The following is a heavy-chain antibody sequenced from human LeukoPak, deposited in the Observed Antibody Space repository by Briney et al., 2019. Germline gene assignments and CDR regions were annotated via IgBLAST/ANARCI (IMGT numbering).Heavy chain of an antibody. CDR3: ARLPIFGVVIIDY. Sequence: GESLKISCKGSGYSFTSYWIGWVRQMPGKGLEWMGIIYPGDSDTRYSPSFQGQVTISADKSISTAYLRWSSLKASDTAMYYCARLPIFGVVIIDYWGQGTLVTVSS. CDR2: IYPGDSDT. D-gene: IGHD3-3*01. V-gene: IGHV5-51*01. J-gene: IGHJ4*02. CDR1: GYSFTSYW.